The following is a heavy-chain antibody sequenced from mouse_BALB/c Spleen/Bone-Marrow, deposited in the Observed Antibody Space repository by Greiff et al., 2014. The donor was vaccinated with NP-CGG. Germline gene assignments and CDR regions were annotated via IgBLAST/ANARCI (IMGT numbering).Heavy chain of an antibody. Sequence: VKLVESGSVLVRPGASVKLSCKAPGYTFTSSWMHWAKQRPGQGLEWIGEIHPNSGNTNYNEKFKGKATLTVDTSSSTAYVDLSSLTSEDSAVYYCARGGFDYWGQGTTLTVSS. V-gene: IGHV1S130*01. CDR2: IHPNSGNT. J-gene: IGHJ2*01. CDR1: GYTFTSSW. CDR3: ARGGFDY.